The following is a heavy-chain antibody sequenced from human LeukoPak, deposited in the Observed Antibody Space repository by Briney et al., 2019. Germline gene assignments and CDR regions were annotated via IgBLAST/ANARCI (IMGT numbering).Heavy chain of an antibody. CDR3: ARLFYDSSGYYYAFDI. CDR2: MNPNSGNT. CDR1: GYTFTSYD. J-gene: IGHJ3*02. D-gene: IGHD3-22*01. V-gene: IGHV1-8*03. Sequence: ASVKVSCKASGYTFTSYDINWVRQATGQGLEWMGWMNPNSGNTGYAQKFQGRVTITRNTSISTAYMELSSLRSEDTAVYYCARLFYDSSGYYYAFDIWGQGTMVTVSS.